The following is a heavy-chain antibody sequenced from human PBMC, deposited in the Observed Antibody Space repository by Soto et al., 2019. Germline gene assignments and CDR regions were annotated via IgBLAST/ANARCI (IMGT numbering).Heavy chain of an antibody. D-gene: IGHD6-19*01. CDR2: ISGSGAGT. V-gene: IGHV3-23*01. CDR1: GITFSSYA. CDR3: ARSSSGWYSFDH. J-gene: IGHJ4*02. Sequence: EVQLLESGGGLVQPGGSLRLSCAASGITFSSYAMSWVRQAPGKGLEWVSAISGSGAGTYYADSVKGRFTISRDNSKNTLYLRMNSLRAEDTAVYYCARSSSGWYSFDHWGQGALVTVSS.